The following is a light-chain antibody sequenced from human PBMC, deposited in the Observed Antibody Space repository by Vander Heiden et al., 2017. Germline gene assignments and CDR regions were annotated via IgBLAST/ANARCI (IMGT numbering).Light chain of an antibody. CDR2: SNN. V-gene: IGLV1-44*01. CDR1: SSNIGSNT. J-gene: IGLJ1*01. Sequence: QSVLTQPPSASVTPGQRVTISFSGSSSNIGSNTVTWYQQLPGTAPKLLIYSNNQRPSGVPDRFSGSKSGTSASLAISGLQSEEEAEYYCAEWDDSLNGEVFGTGTKLTVL. CDR3: AEWDDSLNGEV.